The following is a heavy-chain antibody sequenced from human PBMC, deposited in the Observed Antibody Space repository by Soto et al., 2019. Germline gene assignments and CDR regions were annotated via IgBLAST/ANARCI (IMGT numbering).Heavy chain of an antibody. CDR2: IYYSVNT. Sequence: PSETLSLTCSVSGGSISSGYYWTWIRQHPGKGLEWIGYIYYSVNTYYNPSLKSRVTISADTSKNQFSLKLSSVTAADTAVYYCASTYYVAYYMDVWGQGTKVTV. D-gene: IGHD3-10*02. V-gene: IGHV4-31*03. J-gene: IGHJ6*03. CDR3: ASTYYVAYYMDV. CDR1: GGSISSGYY.